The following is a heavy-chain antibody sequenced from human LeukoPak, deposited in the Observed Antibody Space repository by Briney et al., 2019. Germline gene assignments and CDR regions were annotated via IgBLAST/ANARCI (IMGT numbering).Heavy chain of an antibody. J-gene: IGHJ6*03. CDR3: ARDTVPAAEMHYYYYYMDV. CDR1: GGSFSGYY. V-gene: IGHV4-34*01. Sequence: SETLSLTCAVYGGSFSGYYWSWIRQPPGKGLEWIGEINHSGSTNYNPSLKSRVTISVDTSKNQFSLKLSSVTAADTAVYYCARDTVPAAEMHYYYYYMDVWGKGTTVTVSS. D-gene: IGHD2-2*01. CDR2: INHSGST.